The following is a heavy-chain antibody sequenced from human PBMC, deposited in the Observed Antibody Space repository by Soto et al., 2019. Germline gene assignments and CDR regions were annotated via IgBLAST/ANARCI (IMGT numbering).Heavy chain of an antibody. Sequence: HPRGSLRLSCAVSGFMFRTYAMNWVRQAPGKGLEWVSGISGSGGCTYYADSVKGRFTISRDKSKNTLYLQMDSLRAEDTAVYLRAFGRGRALRGVIDYWGQAILVTVS. D-gene: IGHD3-10*01. V-gene: IGHV3-23*01. CDR2: ISGSGGCT. J-gene: IGHJ4*02. CDR3: AFGRGRALRGVIDY. CDR1: GFMFRTYA.